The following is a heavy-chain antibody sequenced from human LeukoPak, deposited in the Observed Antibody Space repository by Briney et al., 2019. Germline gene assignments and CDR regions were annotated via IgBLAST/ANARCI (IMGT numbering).Heavy chain of an antibody. CDR3: ARTKSGSYHSPFDY. D-gene: IGHD1-26*01. CDR1: GGSISSSAYY. Sequence: SETLSLTCSVSGGSISSSAYYWGWIRQAPGKGLEWIGSVFHSGGTYYNPSLKSRVTISVDTSKNQFPLKLNSMTAADTALYYCARTKSGSYHSPFDYWGQGTLVTVSS. CDR2: VFHSGGT. V-gene: IGHV4-39*01. J-gene: IGHJ4*02.